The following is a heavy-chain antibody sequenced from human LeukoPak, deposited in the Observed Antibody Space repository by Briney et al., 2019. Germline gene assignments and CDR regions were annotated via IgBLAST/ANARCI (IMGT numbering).Heavy chain of an antibody. J-gene: IGHJ4*02. Sequence: GGSLRLSCVASGLPIGDFAMHWVGQAPGKGLEWVSLISGDGVSTFYADSVKGRFSISRDNSKNSLSLEMNSLRTEDTAMYYCARESGKFDYWGQGTLVAVSS. CDR3: ARESGKFDY. V-gene: IGHV3-43*02. CDR2: ISGDGVST. CDR1: GLPIGDFA.